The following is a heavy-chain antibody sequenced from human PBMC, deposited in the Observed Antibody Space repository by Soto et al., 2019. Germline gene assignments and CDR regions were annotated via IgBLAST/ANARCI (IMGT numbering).Heavy chain of an antibody. J-gene: IGHJ4*02. CDR2: IRAKAHGGTT. V-gene: IGHV3-49*04. CDR1: AFNFADYA. Sequence: PWGSLRLSCTASAFNFADYAMNWVRQVPGKGLEWVGFIRAKAHGGTTDYAASVKGRFTISRDDSKSIAYLQMNSLKTEDTALYYCTRAYDSSPLDYWGQGTRVTVSS. CDR3: TRAYDSSPLDY. D-gene: IGHD3-22*01.